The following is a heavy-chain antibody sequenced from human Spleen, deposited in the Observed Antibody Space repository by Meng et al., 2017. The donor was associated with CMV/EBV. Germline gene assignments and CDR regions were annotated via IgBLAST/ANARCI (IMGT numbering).Heavy chain of an antibody. V-gene: IGHV4-30-4*08. J-gene: IGHJ4*02. D-gene: IGHD3-10*01. CDR3: AGGGMVRGAPLDY. CDR2: IYYRGRT. Sequence: QRQRLDPGRVHHHQTRPLTDPVAAGSIRRGYYYWSLLRHPPGKGLEWCGIIYYRGRTYYAPSLKSRLTISVDQSKNQSSLKLSSVTAADTAVYYCAGGGMVRGAPLDYWGQGTLVTVSS. CDR1: AGSIRRGYYY.